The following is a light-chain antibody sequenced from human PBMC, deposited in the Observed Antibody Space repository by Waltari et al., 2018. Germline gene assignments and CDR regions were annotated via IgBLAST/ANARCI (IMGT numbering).Light chain of an antibody. Sequence: DIFLTLSPGTLSLSPGDGSTLSCRARQSISRFLAWYQQKPGQAPRLLIYDASTRATGIPDRFSGSGSGTDFSLTISRLEPEDFAVYYCQKYGTLPATFGQGTKVEIK. V-gene: IGKV3-20*01. CDR3: QKYGTLPAT. CDR1: QSISRF. J-gene: IGKJ1*01. CDR2: DAS.